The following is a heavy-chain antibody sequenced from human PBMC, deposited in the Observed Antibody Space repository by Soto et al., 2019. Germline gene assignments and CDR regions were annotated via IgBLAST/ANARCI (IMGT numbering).Heavy chain of an antibody. J-gene: IGHJ4*02. Sequence: SETLSLTCVVSSDSINSNHWWNWVRHPPEKGLEWIGQVSHSGNTSYNPSLTSRVTISVDKSKSHFSLNLTSVTAADTAVYYCAARHFWSRPWTDRRLDYWGQGTLVTVSS. CDR2: VSHSGNT. V-gene: IGHV4-4*02. CDR1: SDSINSNHW. CDR3: AARHFWSRPWTDRRLDY. D-gene: IGHD3-3*02.